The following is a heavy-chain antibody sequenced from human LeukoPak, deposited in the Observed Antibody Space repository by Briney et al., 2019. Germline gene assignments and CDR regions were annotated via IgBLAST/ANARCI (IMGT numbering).Heavy chain of an antibody. V-gene: IGHV3-21*01. J-gene: IGHJ3*02. CDR3: AREEDYYASEYQSVFDI. CDR1: GFTFSTYN. Sequence: GGSLRLSCAASGFTFSTYNMSWVRQAPGKGLEWVSFISSSSRDIYYADSVKGRFTISRDNAKNSLYLQMNTLRAEDTAVYYCAREEDYYASEYQSVFDIWGQGTMVTVSS. D-gene: IGHD3-10*01. CDR2: ISSSSRDI.